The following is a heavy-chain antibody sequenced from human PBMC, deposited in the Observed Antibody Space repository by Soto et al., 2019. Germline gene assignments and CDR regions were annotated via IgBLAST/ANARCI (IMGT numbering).Heavy chain of an antibody. CDR3: ARRSSSSLGSLFDP. J-gene: IGHJ5*02. V-gene: IGHV4-31*03. Sequence: SETLSLTCTVSGGSISSGYYWTWIRQHPGKGLEWIGYIYYSGSTLYNPSLKSRAAISVDTSKNQFSLNLSSVTPTATAVYYCARRSSSSLGSLFDPWGRGILVTVSS. CDR1: GGSISSGYY. D-gene: IGHD6-6*01. CDR2: IYYSGST.